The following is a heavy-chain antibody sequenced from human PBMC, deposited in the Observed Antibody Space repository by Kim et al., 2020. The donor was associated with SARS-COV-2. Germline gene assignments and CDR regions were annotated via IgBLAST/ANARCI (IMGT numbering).Heavy chain of an antibody. CDR2: IIPILGIA. CDR1: GGTFSSYA. Sequence: SVKVSCKASGGTFSSYAISWVRQAPGQGLEWMGRIIPILGIANYAQKFQGRVTITADKSTSTAYMELSSLRSEDTAVYYCARGLYYYGSGSYYYYGMDVWGQGTTVTVSS. D-gene: IGHD3-10*01. CDR3: ARGLYYYGSGSYYYYGMDV. V-gene: IGHV1-69*04. J-gene: IGHJ6*02.